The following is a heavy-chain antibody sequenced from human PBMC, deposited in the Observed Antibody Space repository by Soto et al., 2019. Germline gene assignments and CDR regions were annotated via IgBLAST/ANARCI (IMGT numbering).Heavy chain of an antibody. CDR1: GGSFSGYY. D-gene: IGHD2-15*01. Sequence: SETLSLTCTVYGGSFSGYYWSWIRQPPGKGLEWIGEINHSGSTNYNPSLKSRVTISVDTSKNQFSLKLSSVTAADTAVYYCARGGYCSGGSCYYYYYYMVVWGKGTTVTVSS. CDR2: INHSGST. CDR3: ARGGYCSGGSCYYYYYYMVV. V-gene: IGHV4-34*01. J-gene: IGHJ6*03.